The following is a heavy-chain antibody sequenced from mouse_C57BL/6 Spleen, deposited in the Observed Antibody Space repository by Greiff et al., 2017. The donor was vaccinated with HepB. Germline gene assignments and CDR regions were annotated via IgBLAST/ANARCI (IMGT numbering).Heavy chain of an antibody. CDR3: ARDRPGYWYFDV. J-gene: IGHJ1*03. CDR2: ISDGGSYT. CDR1: GFTFSSYA. V-gene: IGHV5-4*01. Sequence: VQLKESGGGLVKPGGSLKLSCAASGFTFSSYAMSWVRQTPEKRLEWVATISDGGSYTYYPDNVKGRFTISRDNAKNNLYLQRSHLTSEDTAMYYCARDRPGYWYFDVWGTGTTVTVSS.